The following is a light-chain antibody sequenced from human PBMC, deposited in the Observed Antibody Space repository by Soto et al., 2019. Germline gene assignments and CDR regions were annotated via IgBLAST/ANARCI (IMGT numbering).Light chain of an antibody. Sequence: SYELTQPPSVSVSPGQTARITCSGDALPKQYIYWYQQKPGQAPVLVIYKDSERPSGIPERFSGSSSGTTVTLTISGVQAEDEADYYCQSADTSGIYHVPFGGGTKLTVL. CDR1: ALPKQY. CDR2: KDS. V-gene: IGLV3-25*02. CDR3: QSADTSGIYHVP. J-gene: IGLJ2*01.